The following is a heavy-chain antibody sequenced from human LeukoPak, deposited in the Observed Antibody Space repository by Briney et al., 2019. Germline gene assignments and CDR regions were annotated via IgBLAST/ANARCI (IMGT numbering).Heavy chain of an antibody. V-gene: IGHV3-30*02. D-gene: IGHD3-10*01. CDR2: IRYDGTNK. CDR3: ARYLYGSGTYHIDY. J-gene: IGHJ4*02. Sequence: GGSLRLSCAASGFILSRNGMHWVRQAPGKGLEWVASIRYDGTNKYYADSVKGRFTISRDNSKNTLCLQMNSLRGEDTAVYYCARYLYGSGTYHIDYWGQGTLVTVSS. CDR1: GFILSRNG.